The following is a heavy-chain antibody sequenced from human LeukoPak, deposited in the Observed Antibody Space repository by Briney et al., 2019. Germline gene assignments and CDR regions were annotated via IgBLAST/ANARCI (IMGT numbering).Heavy chain of an antibody. D-gene: IGHD2-15*01. J-gene: IGHJ6*03. CDR1: GGSFSGYY. Sequence: ASETLSLTCAVYGGSFSGYYWSWIRQPPGKGLEWIGEINHSGSTNYNPSLKSRVTISVDTSKNQFSLKLSSVTAADTAVYYCARGILGYYYYYYMDVWGKGTTVTVSS. V-gene: IGHV4-34*01. CDR3: ARGILGYYYYYYMDV. CDR2: INHSGST.